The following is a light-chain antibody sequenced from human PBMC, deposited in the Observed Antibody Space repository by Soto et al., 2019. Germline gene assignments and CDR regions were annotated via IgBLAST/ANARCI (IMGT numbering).Light chain of an antibody. V-gene: IGKV3-11*01. J-gene: IGKJ1*01. CDR2: DAS. Sequence: EIVLTQSPATLSLSPGERATLSCRASQMVSSYLAWYQQKPGQALRLLIYDASKRATGIPARFTGSGFGTDYTLPIRSLEPEDFAVYYCQQRSTWRTFGQGTKVDIK. CDR1: QMVSSY. CDR3: QQRSTWRT.